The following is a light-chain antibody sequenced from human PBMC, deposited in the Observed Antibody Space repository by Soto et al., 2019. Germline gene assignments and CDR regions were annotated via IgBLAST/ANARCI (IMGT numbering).Light chain of an antibody. CDR1: QSIRSW. J-gene: IGKJ1*01. CDR3: QQYNSYSWT. V-gene: IGKV1-5*01. CDR2: DAS. Sequence: DIQMTQSPSILSASVGDRVTITCRASQSIRSWLAWYQQKPGKAPTLLIYDASTLESGVPSRFSGSGFGTDFTLTISTLQPEDFGTYYCQQYNSYSWTFGQGTKVDIK.